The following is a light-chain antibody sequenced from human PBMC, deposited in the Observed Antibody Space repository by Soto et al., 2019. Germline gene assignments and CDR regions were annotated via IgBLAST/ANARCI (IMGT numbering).Light chain of an antibody. CDR3: SSHTSVTARV. CDR1: SSDISYYNY. V-gene: IGLV2-14*01. Sequence: QSVLTQPASVSGSLGQSITISCSGTSSDISYYNYVSWYQQHPGKAPRLIIYEVTHRPSGVSNRFSGSKSGNTASLTISGLQAEDEADYFCSSHTSVTARVFGTGTKVTVL. CDR2: EVT. J-gene: IGLJ1*01.